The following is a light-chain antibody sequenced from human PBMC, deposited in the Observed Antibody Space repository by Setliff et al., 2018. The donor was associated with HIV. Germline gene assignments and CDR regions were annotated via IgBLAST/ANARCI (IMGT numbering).Light chain of an antibody. CDR2: DVS. Sequence: QSALTQPASVSGSPGQSITISCTGTSSDVGGYNYVSWYQQYPDEAPKLIIFDVSERPSGVPDRFSGSKSGNTASLTISGLQAEDEADYYCCSNAGSYTYVFGTGTKVTVL. CDR1: SSDVGGYNY. J-gene: IGLJ1*01. V-gene: IGLV2-11*01. CDR3: CSNAGSYTYV.